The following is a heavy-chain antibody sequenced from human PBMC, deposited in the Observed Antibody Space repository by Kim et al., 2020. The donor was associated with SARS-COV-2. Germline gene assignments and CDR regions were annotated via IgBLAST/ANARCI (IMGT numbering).Heavy chain of an antibody. CDR3: AKAAGDGYSPDY. Sequence: GGSLRLSCAASGFTFSSYAMSWVRQAPGKGLEWVSVVSGSGSSTYYADSVKGRFTISDNSKNTLFLQMYSLRVEDTAVYYCAKAAGDGYSPDYWGQGTLVTVSS. V-gene: IGHV3-23*01. D-gene: IGHD4-4*01. J-gene: IGHJ4*02. CDR2: VSGSGSST. CDR1: GFTFSSYA.